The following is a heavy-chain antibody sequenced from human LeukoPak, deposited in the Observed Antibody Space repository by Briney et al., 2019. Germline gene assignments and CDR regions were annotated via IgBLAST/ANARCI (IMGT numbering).Heavy chain of an antibody. Sequence: PSETLSLTCTVSGDSISSNYWSWIRQTPGKGLEWIGYINYSGSTYYSPSLRSRVTMSVDTSKKQFSLRLSSVTAADTAVYYCARDVRRDGYNLDWFDPWGQGTLVSVSS. CDR3: ARDVRRDGYNLDWFDP. D-gene: IGHD5-24*01. J-gene: IGHJ5*02. CDR2: INYSGST. CDR1: GDSISSNY. V-gene: IGHV4-59*01.